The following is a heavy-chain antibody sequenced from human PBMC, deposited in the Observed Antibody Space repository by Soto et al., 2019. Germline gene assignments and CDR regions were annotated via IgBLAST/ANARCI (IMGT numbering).Heavy chain of an antibody. D-gene: IGHD6-13*01. V-gene: IGHV1-69*13. CDR1: VGPLPTSA. J-gene: IGHJ4*02. Sequence: SDKVSCKAPVGPLPTSAITLVRQAPGQGLEWMGGIIPIFGTAKYAQNFQGRVTITADESTSTAYMELGSLRSEYTAVYYWARDWGATAGIGDYWGQGTLVTVS. CDR2: IIPIFGTA. CDR3: ARDWGATAGIGDY.